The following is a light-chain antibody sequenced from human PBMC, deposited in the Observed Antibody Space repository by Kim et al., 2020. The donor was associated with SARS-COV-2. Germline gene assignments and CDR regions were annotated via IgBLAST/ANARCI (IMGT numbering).Light chain of an antibody. J-gene: IGKJ5*01. CDR3: QQYDNWPPIT. Sequence: PGESATLSCRASQSVSSNLAWYQQKPGQGPRLLIYGASTRATGVPARLSGSGSGTEFTLTISSLQSEDFAVYYCQQYDNWPPITFGQGTRLEIK. CDR2: GAS. CDR1: QSVSSN. V-gene: IGKV3-15*01.